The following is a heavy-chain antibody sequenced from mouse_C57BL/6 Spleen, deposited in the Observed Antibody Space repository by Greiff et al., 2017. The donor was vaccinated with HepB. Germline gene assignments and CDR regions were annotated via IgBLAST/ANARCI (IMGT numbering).Heavy chain of an antibody. J-gene: IGHJ2*01. V-gene: IGHV1-52*01. D-gene: IGHD1-1*01. CDR2: IDPSDSET. CDR3: ARGGVITTVVAPFDY. CDR1: GYTFTSYW. Sequence: QVQLQQPGAELVRPGSSVKLSCKASGYTFTSYWMHWVKQRPIQGLEWIGNIDPSDSETHYNQKFKDKATLTVDKSSSTAYMQLSSLTSEDSADYYGARGGVITTVVAPFDYWGQGTTLTVSS.